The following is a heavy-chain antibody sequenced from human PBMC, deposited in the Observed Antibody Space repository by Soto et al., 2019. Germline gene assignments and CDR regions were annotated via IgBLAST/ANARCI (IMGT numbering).Heavy chain of an antibody. CDR3: AKDPPPSCDYLLSPDAFDI. V-gene: IGHV3-23*01. Sequence: EVQLLESGGGLVQPGGSLRLSCAASGFTFSSYAMSWVRQAPGKGLEWVSAISGSGGSTYYADSVKGRFTISRDNSKNTLYLQMNSLRAEDTAVYYCAKDPPPSCDYLLSPDAFDIWGQGTMVTVSS. CDR1: GFTFSSYA. D-gene: IGHD4-17*01. J-gene: IGHJ3*02. CDR2: ISGSGGST.